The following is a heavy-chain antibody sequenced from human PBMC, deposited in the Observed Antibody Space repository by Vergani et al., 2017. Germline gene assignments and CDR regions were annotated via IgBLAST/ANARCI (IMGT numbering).Heavy chain of an antibody. CDR3: ARGGVVGSTGRTFEF. CDR1: GFTFSSYS. D-gene: IGHD1-26*01. CDR2: ISSSSSYI. J-gene: IGHJ3*01. Sequence: EVQMVESGGGLVKPGGSLRLSCVASGFTFSSYSMNWVRQAPGKGLEWVSSISSSSSYIYYADSVKGRFTISRDNAKNSLYLQISGLRAEDTAVYYCARGGVVGSTGRTFEFWGQGTTVTVSS. V-gene: IGHV3-21*01.